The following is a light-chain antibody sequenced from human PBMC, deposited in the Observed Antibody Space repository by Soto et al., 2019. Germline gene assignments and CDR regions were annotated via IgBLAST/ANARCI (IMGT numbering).Light chain of an antibody. CDR2: DAS. CDR1: QSISSY. Sequence: EIVLTQSPATLSLSPGERATLSCRASQSISSYLAWYQQKPGQDPRLLIYDASNRATGIPARFSGGGTGTDFTLTISSLEPEDFAVYYCQQRSDWPPTFGGGTKVEIK. V-gene: IGKV3-11*01. J-gene: IGKJ4*01. CDR3: QQRSDWPPT.